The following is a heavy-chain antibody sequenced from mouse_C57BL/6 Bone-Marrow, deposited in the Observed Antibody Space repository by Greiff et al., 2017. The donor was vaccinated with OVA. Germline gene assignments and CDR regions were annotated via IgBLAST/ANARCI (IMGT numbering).Heavy chain of an antibody. D-gene: IGHD2-2*01. V-gene: IGHV1-53*01. J-gene: IGHJ4*01. CDR3: ARSSMVTTVYYAMDY. CDR2: INPSNGGT. Sequence: QVQLQQPGTELMKPGASVKLSCKASGYTFTSYWMHWVKQRPGQGLEWIGNINPSNGGTNFNEKFKSKATLTVDKSSSTAYMQLSSLTSEDSAVYYCARSSMVTTVYYAMDYWGQGTSVTVSS. CDR1: GYTFTSYW.